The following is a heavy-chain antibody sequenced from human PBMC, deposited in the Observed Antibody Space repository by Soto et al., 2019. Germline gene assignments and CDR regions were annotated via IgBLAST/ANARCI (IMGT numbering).Heavy chain of an antibody. CDR3: ALALGPTTGLDY. Sequence: LAWIGSAYYSESTYYNPSLKSRVAVSVDTSKNQFSLELRSVTAADTAVYYCALALGPTTGLDYWGQGTLVTVSS. V-gene: IGHV4-39*07. D-gene: IGHD1-26*01. J-gene: IGHJ4*02. CDR2: AYYSEST.